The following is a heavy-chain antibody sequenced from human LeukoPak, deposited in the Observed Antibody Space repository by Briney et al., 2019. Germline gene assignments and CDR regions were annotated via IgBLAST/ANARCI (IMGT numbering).Heavy chain of an antibody. V-gene: IGHV3-9*01. CDR1: GFTFDDYA. CDR3: AKDRRPTVSGGYFDL. J-gene: IGHJ2*01. CDR2: ISWNSGHK. D-gene: IGHD3-10*01. Sequence: CRSLRLSCAASGFTFDDYAMHGVGQAPGKGLEWVSGISWNSGHKGYADSVKGRFTISRDNAKNSLYLRMNSLRAEDTALYYCAKDRRPTVSGGYFDLWGRGTLVIVSS.